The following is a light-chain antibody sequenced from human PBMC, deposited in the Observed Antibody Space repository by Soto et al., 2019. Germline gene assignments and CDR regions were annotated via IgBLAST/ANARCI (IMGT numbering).Light chain of an antibody. J-gene: IGKJ5*01. V-gene: IGKV1D-12*01. Sequence: DIQMTQSPSSLSASVADRVIITCQASQGISRSLAWYQQKPGKAPKLLIYSASSLQSGVPSRFSGSGFGTDFTLTISSLQPEDFATYYCQQADTLPITFGQGTRLEIK. CDR3: QQADTLPIT. CDR1: QGISRS. CDR2: SAS.